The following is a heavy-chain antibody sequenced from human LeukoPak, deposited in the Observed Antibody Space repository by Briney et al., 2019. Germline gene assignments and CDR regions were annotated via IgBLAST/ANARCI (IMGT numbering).Heavy chain of an antibody. V-gene: IGHV1-2*02. J-gene: IGHJ5*02. CDR2: INPNSGGT. Sequence: ASVKVSRKASGYTFTGYYMHWVRQAPGQGLEWMGWINPNSGGTNYAQKFQGRVTMTRDTSISTAYMELSRLRSDDTAVYYCARIRITMVRELKYNWFDPWGQGTLVTVSS. CDR1: GYTFTGYY. D-gene: IGHD3-10*01. CDR3: ARIRITMVRELKYNWFDP.